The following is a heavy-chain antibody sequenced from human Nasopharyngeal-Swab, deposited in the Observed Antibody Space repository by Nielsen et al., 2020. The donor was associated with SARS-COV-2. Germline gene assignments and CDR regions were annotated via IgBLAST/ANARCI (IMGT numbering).Heavy chain of an antibody. D-gene: IGHD1-26*01. J-gene: IGHJ4*02. CDR1: GYTLTELS. Sequence: ASVKVSCKVSGYTLTELSMHWVRQAPGKGLEWMGGFDPEDGETIYAQKFQGRVTMTEDTSTDTAYTELSSPRSEDTAVYYCAASGSYAFDYWGQGALVTVSS. CDR3: AASGSYAFDY. V-gene: IGHV1-24*01. CDR2: FDPEDGET.